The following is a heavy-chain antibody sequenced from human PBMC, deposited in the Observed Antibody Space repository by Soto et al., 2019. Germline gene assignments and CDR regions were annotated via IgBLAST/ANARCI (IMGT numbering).Heavy chain of an antibody. Sequence: QVQLVESGGGVVQPGRPLRLSCAASGFTFSSYGMHWVRQAPGKGLEWVAVIWYDGSNKYYADSVKGRFTISRDNSKNTFYLQMNGLRAEDTALYYCARDREQWLVGYYFDYWGQGTLVTVSS. CDR1: GFTFSSYG. D-gene: IGHD6-19*01. CDR2: IWYDGSNK. CDR3: ARDREQWLVGYYFDY. V-gene: IGHV3-33*01. J-gene: IGHJ4*02.